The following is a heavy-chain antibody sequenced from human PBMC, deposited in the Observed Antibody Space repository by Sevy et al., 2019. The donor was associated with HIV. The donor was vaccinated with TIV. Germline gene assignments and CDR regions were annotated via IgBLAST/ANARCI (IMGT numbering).Heavy chain of an antibody. CDR1: GGSISSYY. J-gene: IGHJ4*02. CDR3: ASGHLYSSSWYRFDY. V-gene: IGHV4-59*01. Sequence: SETLSLTCTVSGGSISSYYWSWIRQPPGKGLEWIGYIYYSGSTNYNPSLKSRVTISVDTSKNQFSLKLSSVTAADTAVYYCASGHLYSSSWYRFDYWGQRTLVTVSS. CDR2: IYYSGST. D-gene: IGHD6-13*01.